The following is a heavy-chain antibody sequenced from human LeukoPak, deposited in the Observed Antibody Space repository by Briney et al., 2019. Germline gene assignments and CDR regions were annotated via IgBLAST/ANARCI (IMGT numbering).Heavy chain of an antibody. CDR2: ISYDGSNK. CDR1: GFTFSSYA. D-gene: IGHD3-3*01. J-gene: IGHJ6*02. CDR3: AKDGSPQRFLEWLSPYYYYYGMDV. Sequence: GGSLRLSCAASGFTFSSYAMHWVRQAPGKGLEWVAVISYDGSNKYYADFVKGRFTISRDNSKNTLYLQMNSLRAEDTAVYYCAKDGSPQRFLEWLSPYYYYYGMDVWGQGTTVTVSS. V-gene: IGHV3-30-3*01.